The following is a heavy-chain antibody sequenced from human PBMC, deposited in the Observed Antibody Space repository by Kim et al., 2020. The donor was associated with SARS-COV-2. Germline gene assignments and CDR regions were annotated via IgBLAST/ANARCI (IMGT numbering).Heavy chain of an antibody. CDR2: INAGNGNT. J-gene: IGHJ6*02. Sequence: ASVKVSCKASGYTFTSYAMHWVRQAPGQRLEWMGWINAGNGNTKYSQKFQGRVTITRDTSASTAYMELSSLRSEDTAVYYCARDPTYDSSGYYRYYYYGMDVWGQGTTVTVSS. CDR3: ARDPTYDSSGYYRYYYYGMDV. D-gene: IGHD3-22*01. V-gene: IGHV1-3*01. CDR1: GYTFTSYA.